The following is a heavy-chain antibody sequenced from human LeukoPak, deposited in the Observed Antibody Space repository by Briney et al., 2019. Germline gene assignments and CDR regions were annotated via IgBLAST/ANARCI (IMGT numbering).Heavy chain of an antibody. D-gene: IGHD4-11*01. J-gene: IGHJ4*02. Sequence: TSETLSLTCTVSGDSINSLDLWSWVRQPPGKGLEWIGEMYLSGTTHSNPSVKSRVTISIDKSKNQFFLNLSSVTAADTAVYYCARDYSNYFDYWGQGTLVTVSS. V-gene: IGHV4-4*02. CDR2: MYLSGTT. CDR1: GDSINSLDL. CDR3: ARDYSNYFDY.